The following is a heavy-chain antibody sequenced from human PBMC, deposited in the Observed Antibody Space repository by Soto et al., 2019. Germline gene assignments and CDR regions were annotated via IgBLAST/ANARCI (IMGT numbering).Heavy chain of an antibody. Sequence: QVQLEQSGAEVKKPGASVKVSCKASAYIFTDYYIHWVRQAPGQGLEWMGGIIPNNGGTKYAKKFQDRVTMTRDTSITTAYMDLSRLRSDDTAVYYCARGTFDTSGNYFAGWFGPWGQGTLVTVSS. D-gene: IGHD3-22*01. CDR2: IIPNNGGT. CDR1: AYIFTDYY. V-gene: IGHV1-2*02. CDR3: ARGTFDTSGNYFAGWFGP. J-gene: IGHJ5*02.